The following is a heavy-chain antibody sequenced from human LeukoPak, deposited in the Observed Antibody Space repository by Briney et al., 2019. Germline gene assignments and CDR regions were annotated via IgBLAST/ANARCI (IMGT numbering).Heavy chain of an antibody. CDR3: VQGGGYCGGDCFFYFDY. CDR2: ISGSGINT. CDR1: GFTFSTNP. V-gene: IGHV3-23*01. D-gene: IGHD2-21*02. J-gene: IGHJ4*02. Sequence: GGSLRLSCAASGFTFSTNPMSWVRQAPGKGLEWVSSISGSGINTYYPGSVTGRFTVSRDNSRNTLYLQINSLRAEDTAVYYCVQGGGYCGGDCFFYFDYWGPGTLVTVSS.